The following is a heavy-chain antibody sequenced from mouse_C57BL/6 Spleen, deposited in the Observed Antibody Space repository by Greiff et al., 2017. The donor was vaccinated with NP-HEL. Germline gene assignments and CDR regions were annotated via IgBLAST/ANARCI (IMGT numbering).Heavy chain of an antibody. Sequence: VQLQQSGAELVRPGASVTLSCKASGYTFTDYEMHWVKQTPVHGLEWIGAIDPETGGTAYNQKFKGKAILTADKSSSTAYMELRSLTSEDSAVYYCTRGGDYDVAWFAYWGQGTLVTVSA. J-gene: IGHJ3*01. CDR2: IDPETGGT. D-gene: IGHD2-4*01. CDR3: TRGGDYDVAWFAY. CDR1: GYTFTDYE. V-gene: IGHV1-15*01.